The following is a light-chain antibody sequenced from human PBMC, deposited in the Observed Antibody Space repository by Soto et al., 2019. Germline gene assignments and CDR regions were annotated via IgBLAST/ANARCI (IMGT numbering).Light chain of an antibody. J-gene: IGKJ3*01. Sequence: IQLTQSPSSLSASVGDRVTITCRASQGISSYLAWYQQKPGKAPTLLIYSASTLQSGVPSRFSGSGSGTDFTLTISSLQPEDFATYYCQQLNSYPLTFGHGTKVDIK. V-gene: IGKV1-9*01. CDR2: SAS. CDR3: QQLNSYPLT. CDR1: QGISSY.